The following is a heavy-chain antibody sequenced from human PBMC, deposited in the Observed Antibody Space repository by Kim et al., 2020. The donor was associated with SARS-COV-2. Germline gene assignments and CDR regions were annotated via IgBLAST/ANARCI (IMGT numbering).Heavy chain of an antibody. CDR1: GDSFSSNDYY. V-gene: IGHV4-39*01. Sequence: SETLSLTCTVSGDSFSSNDYYWGWIRQPPGKGLEWIGSVYSSGSTYYNPSLKSPGTLSIDPSKKQLSLRLTSVTAADTAVYHCVRVRGSWYHYYFDCWGQGTRVTVSS. CDR3: VRVRGSWYHYYFDC. J-gene: IGHJ4*02. CDR2: VYSSGST. D-gene: IGHD6-13*01.